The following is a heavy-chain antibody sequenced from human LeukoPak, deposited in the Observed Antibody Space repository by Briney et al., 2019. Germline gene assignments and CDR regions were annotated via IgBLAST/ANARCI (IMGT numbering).Heavy chain of an antibody. CDR1: GFTFSSYA. V-gene: IGHV3-23*01. D-gene: IGHD5-24*01. Sequence: GGSLRLSCAASGFTFSSYAMSWVRQAPGKGLEWVSAISGSGGRTYYADSVKGRFTISRDNSKNTLYLQMNSLRAEDRAVYYCAKDHAEMATSFDYWGQGTLVTVSS. CDR3: AKDHAEMATSFDY. CDR2: ISGSGGRT. J-gene: IGHJ4*02.